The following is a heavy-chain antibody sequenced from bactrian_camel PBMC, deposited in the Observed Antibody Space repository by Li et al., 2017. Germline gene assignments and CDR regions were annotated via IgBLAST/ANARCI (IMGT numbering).Heavy chain of an antibody. CDR2: ISLSGDRT. Sequence: HVQLVESGGGSVQAGGSLRLSCVASGSTVSNYYMGWFRQAPGKEREGVAEISLSGDRTHYADSVKGRFIISRDSAKNTLDLQMNSLKPEDTTMYYCAADKTELRSLMRAGGRTFPQLLSYWGQGTQVTVS. CDR3: AADKTELRSLMRAGGRTFPQLLSY. V-gene: IGHV3-3*01. D-gene: IGHD2*01. J-gene: IGHJ4*01. CDR1: GSTVSNYY.